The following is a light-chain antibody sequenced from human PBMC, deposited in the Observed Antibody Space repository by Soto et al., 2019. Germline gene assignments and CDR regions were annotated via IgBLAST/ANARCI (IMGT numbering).Light chain of an antibody. CDR2: AAS. V-gene: IGKV1-39*01. CDR3: QQSYSSPRT. J-gene: IGKJ2*01. Sequence: DIQMTQSPSSLSASVGDRVTISCRASQSVGNFLNWYQQRPGKAPRVLVYAASNLQSGMPSRFSGSGSGTEFTLTISNLQPEDFATYVCQQSYSSPRTFGQGTKLEIK. CDR1: QSVGNF.